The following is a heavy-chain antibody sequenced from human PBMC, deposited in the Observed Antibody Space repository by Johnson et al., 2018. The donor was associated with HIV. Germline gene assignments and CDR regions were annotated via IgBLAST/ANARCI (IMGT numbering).Heavy chain of an antibody. CDR1: GFTFSSYA. D-gene: IGHD1-26*01. V-gene: IGHV3-23*04. CDR3: ARDFLRGIVGATGAFDI. J-gene: IGHJ3*02. Sequence: EVQLVESGGGLVQPGGSLRLSCAASGFTFSSYAMSWVRQAPGKGLEWVSAISGSGGSTYYADSVKGRFTISRDNSKNTVFLQMDSLRGEDTAVYYCARDFLRGIVGATGAFDIWGQGTMVTVSS. CDR2: ISGSGGST.